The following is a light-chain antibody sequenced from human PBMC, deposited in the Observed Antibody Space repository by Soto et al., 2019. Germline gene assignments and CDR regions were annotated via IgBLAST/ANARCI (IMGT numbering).Light chain of an antibody. J-gene: IGKJ1*01. CDR3: HQYNSWLWT. V-gene: IGKV3-15*01. CDR2: DAS. CDR1: HSVRSD. Sequence: EIVMTQSPATLSVSPGERATLSCRASHSVRSDLAWYQQKPGQSPRLLIFDASTRATGIPARFSGSGSGTEFTLTISNLQSEDFAVYYCHQYNSWLWTFGQGTKVDIK.